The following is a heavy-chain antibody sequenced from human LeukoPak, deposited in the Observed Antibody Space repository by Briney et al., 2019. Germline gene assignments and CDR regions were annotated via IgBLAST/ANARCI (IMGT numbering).Heavy chain of an antibody. D-gene: IGHD6-13*01. CDR1: GYTFTSYD. V-gene: IGHV1-8*01. J-gene: IGHJ6*02. CDR3: VRAAAGLYYYYGMDV. Sequence: ASVKVSCKASGYTFTSYDINWVRQATGQGLEWMGLVNPNSGNTGYAQKFQGRVTMTSDTSITTAYMELSSLRSEDTTVYYCVRAAAGLYYYYGMDVWGQGNTVTVSS. CDR2: VNPNSGNT.